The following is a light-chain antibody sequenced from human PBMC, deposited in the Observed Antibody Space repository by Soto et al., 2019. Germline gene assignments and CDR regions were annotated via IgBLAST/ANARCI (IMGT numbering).Light chain of an antibody. CDR3: ATWDDSRNAYV. J-gene: IGLJ1*01. CDR2: STD. CDR1: SSNIGSNT. V-gene: IGLV1-44*01. Sequence: QSALTQPPSASGTPGQRVTISASGSSSNIGSNTVTWYQQLPGTAPKLLIYSTDERPSGVPDRFSGSKSGTSASLAISGLQSEDEADYYCATWDDSRNAYVFGPGTKVT.